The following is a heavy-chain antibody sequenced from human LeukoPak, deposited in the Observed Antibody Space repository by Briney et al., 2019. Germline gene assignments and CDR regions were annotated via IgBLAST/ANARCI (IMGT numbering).Heavy chain of an antibody. D-gene: IGHD2-15*01. J-gene: IGHJ4*02. Sequence: GASVTVSCTASGGTFSIYAISWVRQAPGQGLEWMGRIIPIFGTANYAQKFQGRVTITADKSTSTAYMELSSLRSEDTAVYYCARDWGYCSGGSCYSPFDYWGQGTLVTVSS. V-gene: IGHV1-69*06. CDR3: ARDWGYCSGGSCYSPFDY. CDR2: IIPIFGTA. CDR1: GGTFSIYA.